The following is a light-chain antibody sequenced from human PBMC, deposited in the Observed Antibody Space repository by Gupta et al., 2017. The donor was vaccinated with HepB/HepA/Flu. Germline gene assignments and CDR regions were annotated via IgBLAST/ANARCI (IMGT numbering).Light chain of an antibody. CDR3: QQYGSSPAFT. CDR2: GAS. J-gene: IGKJ3*01. V-gene: IGKV3-20*01. Sequence: EIVLTQSPGTLSLSPRERATLSCRASQSVSSTFLAWYQQKPGQAPRLLIYGASSRATGIPDRFSGSGYGTDFTLTISRREPEDFAVYYCQQYGSSPAFTFGHGTKVDIK. CDR1: QSVSSTF.